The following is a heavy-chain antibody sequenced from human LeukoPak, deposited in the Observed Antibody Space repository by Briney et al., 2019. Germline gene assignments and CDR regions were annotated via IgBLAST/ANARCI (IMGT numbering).Heavy chain of an antibody. CDR2: IYYSGNT. J-gene: IGHJ4*02. D-gene: IGHD2-15*01. Sequence: SETLSLTCTVSGGSISSSSYYWGCIRQPPGKGLEWIASIYYSGNTYYNPSLKNRVTISVDTSKNQFSLKLSSVTAADTAVYYCARRETCSGGSSCSFDYWGQGALVIVSS. CDR3: ARRETCSGGSSCSFDY. CDR1: GGSISSSSYY. V-gene: IGHV4-39*01.